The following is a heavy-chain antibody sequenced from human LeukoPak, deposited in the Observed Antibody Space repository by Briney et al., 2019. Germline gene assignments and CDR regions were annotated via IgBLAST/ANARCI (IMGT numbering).Heavy chain of an antibody. J-gene: IGHJ6*03. V-gene: IGHV1-2*02. CDR1: GFTFAGYY. Sequence: ASVKVSCKASGFTFAGYYIHWVRQAPGQGLEWMGWINPNNDDTNYAQKFQGRVTMTRDTSISTAYMELSRLRSDDTAVYYCARGEQPSYYYYYYMDVWGKGTTVTVSS. CDR2: INPNNDDT. CDR3: ARGEQPSYYYYYYMDV. D-gene: IGHD6-13*01.